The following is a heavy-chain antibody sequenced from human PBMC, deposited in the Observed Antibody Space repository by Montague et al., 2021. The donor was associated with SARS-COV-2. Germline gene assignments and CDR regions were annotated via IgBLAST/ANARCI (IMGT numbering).Heavy chain of an antibody. Sequence: SETLSLTCTVSGGSISRYSWTWIRQPPGKGLEWIGYIYNSGSTNXNPSRRSRVTISVDTSKNQFSLKLSSVAAADTAVYYCARVGRGSSWYEVAFDIWGQGTMVTVSS. V-gene: IGHV4-59*01. CDR3: ARVGRGSSWYEVAFDI. D-gene: IGHD6-13*01. CDR2: IYNSGST. J-gene: IGHJ3*02. CDR1: GGSISRYS.